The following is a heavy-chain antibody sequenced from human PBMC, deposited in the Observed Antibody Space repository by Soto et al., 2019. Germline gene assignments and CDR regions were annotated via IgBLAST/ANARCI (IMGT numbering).Heavy chain of an antibody. CDR3: ARVSFFDFWSGYQLLTHNWFDP. J-gene: IGHJ5*02. V-gene: IGHV3-74*01. D-gene: IGHD3-3*01. CDR2: INSDGSST. CDR1: GFTFSSYW. Sequence: EVQLVESGGGLVQPGGSLRLSCAASGFTFSSYWMHWVRQAPGKGLVWVSRINSDGSSTSYADSVKGRFTISRDNAKNTLYLQMNSLRAEDTAVYYCARVSFFDFWSGYQLLTHNWFDPWGQGTLVTVSS.